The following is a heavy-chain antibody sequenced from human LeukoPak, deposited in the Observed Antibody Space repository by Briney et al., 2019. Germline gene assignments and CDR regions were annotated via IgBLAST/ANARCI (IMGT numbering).Heavy chain of an antibody. Sequence: EASVKVSCKASGYSFTDYYMHWVRQAPGQGLEGMGWINPNSGGTNYAQKFQGRVTMTRDTSISTAYMELSRLRSDDTAVYYCARGVPAWQQLVPRWFDPWGQGTLVTVSS. D-gene: IGHD6-13*01. J-gene: IGHJ5*02. V-gene: IGHV1-2*02. CDR2: INPNSGGT. CDR3: ARGVPAWQQLVPRWFDP. CDR1: GYSFTDYY.